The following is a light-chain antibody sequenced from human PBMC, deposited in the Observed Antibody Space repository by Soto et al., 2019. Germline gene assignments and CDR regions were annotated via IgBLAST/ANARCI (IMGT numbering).Light chain of an antibody. J-gene: IGKJ4*01. CDR3: QQYQNWPLT. CDR2: DAS. V-gene: IGKV3-15*01. Sequence: EIVMTQSPATLSVSPGERATLSCRASQSVSSNLAWYQQKPGQAPRLLIYDASTRATGIPARFTGSGSGTEITLTISSRQSEDFAVYYCQQYQNWPLTFGGGTKVEIK. CDR1: QSVSSN.